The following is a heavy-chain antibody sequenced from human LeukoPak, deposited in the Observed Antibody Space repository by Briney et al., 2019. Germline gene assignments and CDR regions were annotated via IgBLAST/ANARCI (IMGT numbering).Heavy chain of an antibody. V-gene: IGHV4-34*01. Sequence: PSETLSLTCAVYGGSFSGYYWSWIRQPPGKGLEWIGEINHSGSTNYNPSLKSRVTISVDTSKNQFSLKLSSVTAADTAVYYCARDRYSSFDYWGQGTLVTVSP. CDR3: ARDRYSSFDY. CDR2: INHSGST. J-gene: IGHJ4*02. CDR1: GGSFSGYY. D-gene: IGHD4-11*01.